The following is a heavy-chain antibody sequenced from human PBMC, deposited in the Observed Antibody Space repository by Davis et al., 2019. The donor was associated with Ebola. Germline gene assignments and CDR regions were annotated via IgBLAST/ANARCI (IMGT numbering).Heavy chain of an antibody. CDR1: GYTFTNYD. V-gene: IGHV1-8*01. J-gene: IGHJ4*02. CDR2: MNPNSGNT. D-gene: IGHD4-17*01. CDR3: ARDYGDYAFDY. Sequence: ASVKVSCKASGYTFTNYDVEWVRQATGQGLEWMGWMNPNSGNTGYAQKFQGRVTMTRNTSISTAYMELSSLRSEDTAVYYCARDYGDYAFDYWGQGTLVTVSS.